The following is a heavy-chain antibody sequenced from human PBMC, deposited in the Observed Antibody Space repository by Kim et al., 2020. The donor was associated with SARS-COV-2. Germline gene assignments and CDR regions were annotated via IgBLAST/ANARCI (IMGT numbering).Heavy chain of an antibody. J-gene: IGHJ4*02. Sequence: SETLSLTCTVSGGSISSYYWSWIRQPPGKGLEWIGYIYYSGSTNYNPSLKSRVTISVDTSKNQFSLKLSSVTAADTAVYYCARVGIIAVGEFDYWGQGTLVTVSS. V-gene: IGHV4-59*01. CDR2: IYYSGST. CDR3: ARVGIIAVGEFDY. D-gene: IGHD6-19*01. CDR1: GGSISSYY.